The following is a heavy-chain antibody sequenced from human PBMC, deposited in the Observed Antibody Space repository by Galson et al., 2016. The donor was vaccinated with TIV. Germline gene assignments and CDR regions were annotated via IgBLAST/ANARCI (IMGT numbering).Heavy chain of an antibody. Sequence: SVKVSCKASGGTFSSYDISWLRQIPGQGFEWMGRINPAVGLIKYVERFQGRFTITAAYMELSSLRSEDTAVYYCSSASHLVPTVHHYWGQGTLVTVSS. V-gene: IGHV1-69*04. J-gene: IGHJ4*02. D-gene: IGHD3-3*02. CDR1: GGTFSSYD. CDR3: SSASHLVPTVHHY. CDR2: INPAVGLI.